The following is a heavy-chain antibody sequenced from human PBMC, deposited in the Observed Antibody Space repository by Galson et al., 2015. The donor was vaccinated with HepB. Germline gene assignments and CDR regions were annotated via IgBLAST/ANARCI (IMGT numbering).Heavy chain of an antibody. CDR3: AKGEASHNVRTFDL. V-gene: IGHV3-23*01. D-gene: IGHD1-26*01. J-gene: IGHJ3*01. CDR2: ISGSGGST. CDR1: GFTFGSYA. Sequence: SLRLSCAVSGFTFGSYAMSWVRQAPGKGLEWVSAISGSGGSTYYADSVKGRFTISRDNSKNTLYLQMNSLRVEDTAVYYCAKGEASHNVRTFDLWGHGTMVTVSS.